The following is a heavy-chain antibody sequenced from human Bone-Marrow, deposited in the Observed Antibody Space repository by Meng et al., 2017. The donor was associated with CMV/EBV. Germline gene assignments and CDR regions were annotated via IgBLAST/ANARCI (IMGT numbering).Heavy chain of an antibody. D-gene: IGHD2-2*01. CDR1: GGSFSGYY. Sequence: SETLSLTCAVYGGSFSGYYWSWIRQPPGKGLEWIGEINHSGSTNYNPSLKSRVTISVDTSKNQFSLKLSSVTAADTAVYYCASGALRYCSSTSCHYYYYGMHVWGQGTTVTVSS. J-gene: IGHJ6*02. CDR2: INHSGST. CDR3: ASGALRYCSSTSCHYYYYGMHV. V-gene: IGHV4-34*01.